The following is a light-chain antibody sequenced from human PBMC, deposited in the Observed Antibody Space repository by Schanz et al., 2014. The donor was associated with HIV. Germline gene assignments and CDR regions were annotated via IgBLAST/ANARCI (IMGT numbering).Light chain of an antibody. Sequence: QSVLTQPPSVSGAPGQSVTISCSGSRSNIGTGSDVNWYRQLPGTAPKLLIYGNTNRPSGVPDRFSGSKSGTSASLAISGLRSEDEADYYCAAWDDSLSGWVFGGGTKLTVL. CDR3: AAWDDSLSGWV. J-gene: IGLJ3*02. CDR2: GNT. CDR1: RSNIGTGSD. V-gene: IGLV1-40*01.